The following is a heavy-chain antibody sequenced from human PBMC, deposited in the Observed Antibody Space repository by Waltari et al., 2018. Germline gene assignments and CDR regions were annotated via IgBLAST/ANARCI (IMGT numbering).Heavy chain of an antibody. Sequence: QVQLVQSGAEVKKPGASVKVSCKASGYTFTSYAMHWVRQAPGQRLEWTGWINAGNGNTKYSQKFQGRVTITRDTSASTAYMELSSLRSEDTAVYYCARDPGDYVWGSYRPSYYYYGMDVWGQGTTVTVSS. V-gene: IGHV1-3*01. CDR2: INAGNGNT. D-gene: IGHD3-16*02. CDR1: GYTFTSYA. J-gene: IGHJ6*02. CDR3: ARDPGDYVWGSYRPSYYYYGMDV.